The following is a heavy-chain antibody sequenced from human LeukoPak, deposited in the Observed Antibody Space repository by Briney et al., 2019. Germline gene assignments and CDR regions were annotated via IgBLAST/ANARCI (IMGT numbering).Heavy chain of an antibody. CDR2: IYYSGST. Sequence: SETLSLTCTVSGGSISSGDYYWSWIRQPPGKGLEWIGYIYYSGSTYYNPSLKSRVTISVDTSKNQFSLKLSSVTTADTAVYYCARSSSNENWFDPWGQGTLVTVSS. V-gene: IGHV4-30-4*08. D-gene: IGHD4-11*01. J-gene: IGHJ5*02. CDR1: GGSISSGDYY. CDR3: ARSSSNENWFDP.